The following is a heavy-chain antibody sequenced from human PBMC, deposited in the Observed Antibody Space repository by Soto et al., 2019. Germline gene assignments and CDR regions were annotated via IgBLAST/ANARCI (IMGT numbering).Heavy chain of an antibody. D-gene: IGHD3-16*02. CDR3: ARDRRGELSAYYYYDMDV. Sequence: SETLSLTCTVSGGSISRYYWSWIRQPPGKGLEWIGYIYYSGSTNYNPSLKSRVTISVDTSKNQSPLKLSSVTAADTAVYYCARDRRGELSAYYYYDMDVWGKGTTVT. V-gene: IGHV4-59*01. J-gene: IGHJ6*03. CDR2: IYYSGST. CDR1: GGSISRYY.